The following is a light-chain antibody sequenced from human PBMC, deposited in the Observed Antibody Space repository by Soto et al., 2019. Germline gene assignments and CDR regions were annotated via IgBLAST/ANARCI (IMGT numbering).Light chain of an antibody. CDR2: EES. Sequence: EVVMTQSPATLSVSPGERATLSCRASQSVGMNLDWYQQKPGQAPRLLMYEESTRATGIPARFSGSGSGTEFTLTISSLQPEDFAVYYCKQYNNWNPFTFGGGTKVEIK. J-gene: IGKJ4*01. V-gene: IGKV3-15*01. CDR3: KQYNNWNPFT. CDR1: QSVGMN.